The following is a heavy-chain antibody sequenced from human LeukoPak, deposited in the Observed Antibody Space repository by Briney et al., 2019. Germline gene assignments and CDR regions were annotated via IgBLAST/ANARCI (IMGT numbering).Heavy chain of an antibody. CDR3: ARVTVPAAIRAPYYYYYGMDV. J-gene: IGHJ6*02. CDR2: IKQDGSEK. Sequence: PGGSLRLSCAASGFTFSSYWMSWVRQAPGKGLEWVANIKQDGSEKYYVDSVKGRFTISRDNAKNSLYLQMNSLRAEDTAVYYCARVTVPAAIRAPYYYYYGMDVWGQGTTVTVSS. D-gene: IGHD2-2*02. V-gene: IGHV3-7*01. CDR1: GFTFSSYW.